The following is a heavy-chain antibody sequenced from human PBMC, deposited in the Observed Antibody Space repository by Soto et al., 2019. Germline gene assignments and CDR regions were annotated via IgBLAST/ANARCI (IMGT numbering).Heavy chain of an antibody. CDR1: GGSISSSSYY. Sequence: SETLSLTCTVSGGSISSSSYYWGWIRQPPGKGLEWIGSIYYSGSTYYNPSLKSRVTISVDTSKNQFSLKLRSVTAADTAVYYCASLTGLFDYWGQGTLVTVSS. CDR3: ASLTGLFDY. CDR2: IYYSGST. D-gene: IGHD7-27*01. J-gene: IGHJ4*02. V-gene: IGHV4-39*01.